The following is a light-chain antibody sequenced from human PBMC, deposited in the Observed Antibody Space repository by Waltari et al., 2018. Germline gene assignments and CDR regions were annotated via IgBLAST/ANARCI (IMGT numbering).Light chain of an antibody. CDR3: QQRSNWPPYT. J-gene: IGKJ2*01. CDR1: QHASSY. CDR2: EAS. V-gene: IGKV3-11*01. Sequence: EIVLTQSPATLSLSPGERATLSCRASQHASSYLAWYQQKPGPAPRPLNYEASHRATGNPGRFSGSGSGTDFTLTISSLEPEDFAVYYWQQRSNWPPYTFGQGTKLEIK.